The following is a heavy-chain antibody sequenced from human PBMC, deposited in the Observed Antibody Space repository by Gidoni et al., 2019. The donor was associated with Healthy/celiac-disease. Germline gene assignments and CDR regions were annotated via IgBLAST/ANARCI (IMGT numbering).Heavy chain of an antibody. J-gene: IGHJ4*02. D-gene: IGHD5-18*01. CDR1: GGSISSSSYY. CDR3: ARERTAMETDY. Sequence: QLQLQESGPGLVKPSETLSLTCTVSGGSISSSSYYWVWLRQPPGKGLEWIGSIYYSGSTYYNPSLKSRFTISVDTSKNQFSLKLSSVTAADTAVYYCARERTAMETDYWGQGTLVTVSS. CDR2: IYYSGST. V-gene: IGHV4-39*02.